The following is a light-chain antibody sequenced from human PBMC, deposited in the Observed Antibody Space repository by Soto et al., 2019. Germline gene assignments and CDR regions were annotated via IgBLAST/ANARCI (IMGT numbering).Light chain of an antibody. CDR3: QQSYITPWT. Sequence: DIQMTQSPSSLSASVGDRVTITCRASQSINRFLSWYQQTPGKAPKVLIYATSILQSGVPSRFSGSGSGTDFTLTINNLQPEDCATYYCQQSYITPWTFGQGTKVDI. V-gene: IGKV1-39*01. CDR1: QSINRF. J-gene: IGKJ1*01. CDR2: ATS.